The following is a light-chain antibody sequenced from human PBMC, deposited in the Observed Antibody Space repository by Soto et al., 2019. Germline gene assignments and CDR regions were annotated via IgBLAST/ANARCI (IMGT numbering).Light chain of an antibody. Sequence: QSVLTQPASVSGSPGQSITISCSGTSTDVGHPYNYVSWYQQYPGKAPKLLIFGVSNRPSGISGRFSGSKSGNTASLTISGLQAEDEADYYCSSYTSSSTYVFGTGTKLTVL. V-gene: IGLV2-14*03. CDR2: GVS. J-gene: IGLJ1*01. CDR3: SSYTSSSTYV. CDR1: STDVGHPYNY.